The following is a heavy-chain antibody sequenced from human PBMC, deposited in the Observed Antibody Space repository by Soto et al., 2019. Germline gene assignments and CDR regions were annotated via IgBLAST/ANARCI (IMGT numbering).Heavy chain of an antibody. V-gene: IGHV5-51*01. J-gene: IGHJ6*02. CDR2: IYPGDSDT. CDR1: GYSFTSYW. Sequence: PGESLKISCKGSGYSFTSYWIGWVRQMPGKGLEWMGIIYPGDSDTRYRPSFQGQVTISADKSISTAYLQWSSLKASDTAMYYCAIHLIYDSSGYYSPYYYYGMDVWGQGTTVTVSS. D-gene: IGHD3-22*01. CDR3: AIHLIYDSSGYYSPYYYYGMDV.